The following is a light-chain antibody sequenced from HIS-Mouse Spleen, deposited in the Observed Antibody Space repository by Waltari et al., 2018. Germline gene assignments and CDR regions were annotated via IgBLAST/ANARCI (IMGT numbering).Light chain of an antibody. CDR1: QSVSRN. CDR3: QQYNNWLT. CDR2: GAS. Sequence: EIVMTQSPATLSVSPGERATLSCRASQSVSRNLAWYQQKPGQAPRLLIYGASTRATGIPARFSGSGSGTEFTLTISSMQSEDVAVYYCQQYNNWLTFGGGTKVEIK. V-gene: IGKV3-15*01. J-gene: IGKJ4*01.